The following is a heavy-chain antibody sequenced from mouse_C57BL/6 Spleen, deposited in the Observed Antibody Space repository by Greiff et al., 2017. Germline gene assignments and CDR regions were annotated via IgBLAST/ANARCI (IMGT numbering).Heavy chain of an antibody. CDR2: INPSTGGT. J-gene: IGHJ4*01. CDR1: GYSFTGYY. CDR3: ARVPLANLFYYAMDY. V-gene: IGHV1-42*01. D-gene: IGHD6-1*01. Sequence: EVHLVESGPELVKPGASVKISCKASGYSFTGYYMNWVKQSPEKSLEWIGEINPSTGGTTYNQKFKAKATLTVDKSSSTAYMQLKSLTSEDSAVYYGARVPLANLFYYAMDYWGQGTSVTVSS.